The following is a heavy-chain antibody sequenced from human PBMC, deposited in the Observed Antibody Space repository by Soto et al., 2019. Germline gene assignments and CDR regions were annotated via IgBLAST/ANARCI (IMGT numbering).Heavy chain of an antibody. Sequence: EVQLLESGGGLVQPGGSLRLSCAASGFTFSSYAMSWVRQAPGKGLEWVSAISGSGGSTYYADSVKGRFTISRDNSKNTLYLQMNSQRAEDTGVYYCAKDRQSWDGDCWSGYYNGDDAFDIWGQRTMVTVSS. CDR1: GFTFSSYA. D-gene: IGHD3-3*01. J-gene: IGHJ3*02. CDR2: ISGSGGST. V-gene: IGHV3-23*01. CDR3: AKDRQSWDGDCWSGYYNGDDAFDI.